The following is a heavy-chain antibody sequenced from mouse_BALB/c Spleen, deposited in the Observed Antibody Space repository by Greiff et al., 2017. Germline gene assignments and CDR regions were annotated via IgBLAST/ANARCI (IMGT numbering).Heavy chain of an antibody. J-gene: IGHJ3*01. CDR2: INPGSGGT. V-gene: IGHV1-54*01. CDR3: ARGYDFWFAY. D-gene: IGHD2-2*01. CDR1: GYAFTNYL. Sequence: QVQLQQSGAELVRPGTSVKVSCKASGYAFTNYLIEWVKQRPGQGLEWIGVINPGSGGTNYNEKFKGKATLTADKSSSTAYMQLSSLTSDDSAVYFCARGYDFWFAYWGQGTLVTVAA.